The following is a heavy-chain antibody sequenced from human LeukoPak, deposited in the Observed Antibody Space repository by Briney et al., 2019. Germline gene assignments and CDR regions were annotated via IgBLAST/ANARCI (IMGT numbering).Heavy chain of an antibody. Sequence: ASVKVSCKASGYTFTSYDINWARQATGQGLEWMGWMNPNSGNTGYAQKFQGRVTMTRNTSISTAYMELSSLRSEDTAVYYCARGRRRCSGGSCYPNWYFDLWGRGTLVTVSS. D-gene: IGHD2-15*01. CDR3: ARGRRRCSGGSCYPNWYFDL. J-gene: IGHJ2*01. V-gene: IGHV1-8*01. CDR1: GYTFTSYD. CDR2: MNPNSGNT.